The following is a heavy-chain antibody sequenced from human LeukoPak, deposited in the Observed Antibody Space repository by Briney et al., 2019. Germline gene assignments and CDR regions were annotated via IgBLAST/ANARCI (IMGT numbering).Heavy chain of an antibody. J-gene: IGHJ4*02. D-gene: IGHD2-2*01. V-gene: IGHV3-23*01. CDR2: ISGSGGST. CDR1: GFSFSTYA. Sequence: PGGSLRLSCVASGFSFSTYAMSWVRQVPGKGLEWVSTISGSGGSTDYADSVKGRFTISRDNSKNTLYLQMNSLRAEDTAVYYCAKDRVVCSTTSCYPGFDYWGEGPLVTVSS. CDR3: AKDRVVCSTTSCYPGFDY.